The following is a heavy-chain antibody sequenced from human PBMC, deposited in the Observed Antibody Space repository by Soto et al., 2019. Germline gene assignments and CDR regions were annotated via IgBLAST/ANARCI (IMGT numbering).Heavy chain of an antibody. J-gene: IGHJ4*02. CDR3: GKERRGSGWFVCSY. CDR1: GFPFDAHG. V-gene: IGHV3-23*01. CDR2: INVSGALT. D-gene: IGHD6-19*01. Sequence: LRLSCAASGFPFDAHGMAWVRQSPGKGLQWVSSINVSGALTYYIESVKGRFTTSRDNSEHTLYLQMNNLEADDTAVYYCGKERRGSGWFVCSYWGQGILVPVSS.